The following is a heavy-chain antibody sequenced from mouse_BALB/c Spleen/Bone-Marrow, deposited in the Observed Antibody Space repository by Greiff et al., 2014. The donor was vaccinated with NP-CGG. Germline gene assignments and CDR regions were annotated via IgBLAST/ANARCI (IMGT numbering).Heavy chain of an antibody. D-gene: IGHD2-4*01. CDR3: ARAITDAMDY. J-gene: IGHJ4*01. CDR1: GYAFTNYL. V-gene: IGHV1-54*01. Sequence: VQLQQSGAELVRPGTSVKVSCKGSGYAFTNYLIEWVKQRPGQGLEWIGVINSGSGGTKYNEKFKGKATLTADKSSSTAYMQLSSLTSDDSAVYFCARAITDAMDYCGQGTSGTVST. CDR2: INSGSGGT.